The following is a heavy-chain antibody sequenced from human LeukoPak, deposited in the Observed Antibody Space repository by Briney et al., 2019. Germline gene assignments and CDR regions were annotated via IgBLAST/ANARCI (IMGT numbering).Heavy chain of an antibody. CDR1: GGSFSGYY. CDR3: ARANVVVTAIAVGFDY. Sequence: SETLSLTCAVYGGSFSGYYWSWIRQPPGKGLEWIGEINHSGSTNYNPSLESRVTISVDTSKNQFSLKLSSVTAADTAVYYCARANVVVTAIAVGFDYWGQGTLVTVSS. CDR2: INHSGST. J-gene: IGHJ4*02. V-gene: IGHV4-34*01. D-gene: IGHD2-21*02.